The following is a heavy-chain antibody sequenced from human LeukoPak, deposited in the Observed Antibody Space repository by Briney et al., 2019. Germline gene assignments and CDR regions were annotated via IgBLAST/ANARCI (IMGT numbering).Heavy chain of an antibody. J-gene: IGHJ4*02. V-gene: IGHV4-34*01. CDR3: ARVHITGTTASFDY. CDR1: GGSISGYY. Sequence: PSETLSLTCTVSGGSISGYYWSWIRQPPGRGLEWIGEINHSGSTNYNPSLKSRVTISVDTSKNQFSLKLSSVTAADTAVYYCARVHITGTTASFDYWGQGTLVTVSS. D-gene: IGHD1-7*01. CDR2: INHSGST.